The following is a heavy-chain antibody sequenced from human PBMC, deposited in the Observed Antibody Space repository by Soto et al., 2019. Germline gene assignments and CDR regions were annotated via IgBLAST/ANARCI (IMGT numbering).Heavy chain of an antibody. CDR3: ARDSTYGDSDY. V-gene: IGHV4-39*07. D-gene: IGHD4-17*01. CDR2: IYDGGST. Sequence: SETLSLTCTVSGGSISSSIYYGGWIRQTPGKGLEWIGTIYDGGSTYYNPSLKSRVTISVDASKNQFSLKLSSVTAADTAVYYCARDSTYGDSDYWGQGTLVTVSS. CDR1: GGSISSSIYY. J-gene: IGHJ4*02.